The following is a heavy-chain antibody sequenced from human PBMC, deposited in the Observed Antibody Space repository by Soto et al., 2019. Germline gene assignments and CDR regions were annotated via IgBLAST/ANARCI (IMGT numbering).Heavy chain of an antibody. V-gene: IGHV1-8*02. CDR2: MNPGSGDT. CDR3: ARMESFGSLNWFDP. D-gene: IGHD5-18*01. Sequence: ASVKVSCKASGYTFTNNDVSWVREATGQGLEWMGWMNPGSGDTGYAQKFQGRVTMTRDISIATAYMELNSLTSEDTAIYYCARMESFGSLNWFDPWGQGTLVTVSS. CDR1: GYTFTNND. J-gene: IGHJ5*02.